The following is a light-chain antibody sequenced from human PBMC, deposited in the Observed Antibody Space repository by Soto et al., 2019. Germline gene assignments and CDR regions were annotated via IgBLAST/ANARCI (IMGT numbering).Light chain of an antibody. V-gene: IGLV1-44*01. CDR3: AAWDYSLNGHV. Sequence: SDLTKPHSASRTHVQRVTISCSGRSSNIGTSSVHWFQQLPGTAPKLLISTTNQRPSGVPERFSGSKSGTSASLAISGLQSEDEADYYCAAWDYSLNGHVFGTGTKVTVL. J-gene: IGLJ1*01. CDR1: SSNIGTSS. CDR2: TTN.